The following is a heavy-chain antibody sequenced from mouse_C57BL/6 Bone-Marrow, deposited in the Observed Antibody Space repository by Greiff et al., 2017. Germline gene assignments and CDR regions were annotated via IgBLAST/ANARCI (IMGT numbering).Heavy chain of an antibody. J-gene: IGHJ3*01. CDR1: GFTFSDYY. CDR2: ISNGGGST. V-gene: IGHV5-12*01. Sequence: EVKLVESGGGLVQPGGSLKLSCAASGFTFSDYYMYWVRQTPEKRLEWVAYISNGGGSTYYPDTVKGRFTISRDNAKNTLYLQMSRLKSEDTAMYYCARQEIYYDYEGFAYWGQGTLVTVSA. D-gene: IGHD2-4*01. CDR3: ARQEIYYDYEGFAY.